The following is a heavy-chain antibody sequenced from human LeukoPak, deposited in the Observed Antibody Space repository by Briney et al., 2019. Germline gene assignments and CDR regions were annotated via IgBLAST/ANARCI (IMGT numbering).Heavy chain of an antibody. CDR1: GGSFSSEA. D-gene: IGHD2-15*01. CDR3: GRKAGDCGGGSCYSIDY. V-gene: IGHV1-69*05. J-gene: IGHJ4*02. CDR2: VIPIFGTA. Sequence: SVKVSCKAFGGSFSSEAISWVRQAPGQGLEWMGGVIPIFGTANYAQKFQGRVTITTDESTSTAYMEVSSLRSEDTAVYYCGRKAGDCGGGSCYSIDYWGQGTLVTVSS.